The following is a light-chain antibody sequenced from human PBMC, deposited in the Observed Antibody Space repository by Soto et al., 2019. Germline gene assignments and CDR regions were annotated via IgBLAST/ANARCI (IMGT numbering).Light chain of an antibody. J-gene: IGKJ1*01. CDR2: DAS. CDR1: QSISSY. CDR3: QQSYNTPLT. Sequence: DIQMTPSPSSLSASVGDRVTITCRASQSISSYLAWYQQKPGQAPRLLIYDASNRATGIPARFSGSGSGTDFTLTISSLQPEDFATYYCQQSYNTPLTFGQGTKVDI. V-gene: IGKV1-39*01.